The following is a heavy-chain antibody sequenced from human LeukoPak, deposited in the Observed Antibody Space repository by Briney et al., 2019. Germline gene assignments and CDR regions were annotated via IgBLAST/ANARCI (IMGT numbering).Heavy chain of an antibody. V-gene: IGHV4-59*08. D-gene: IGHD3-16*01. Sequence: SETLSLNCTVAGGSFSSYYWSWIRQPPGKGLEWIGHIYYTGTTKYNPSLKSRAAIIIDTSKNEFSLRLSSVTASDTAMYFCARQIYWGSEYFDFWGQGTLVTVSS. CDR3: ARQIYWGSEYFDF. J-gene: IGHJ4*02. CDR1: GGSFSSYY. CDR2: IYYTGTT.